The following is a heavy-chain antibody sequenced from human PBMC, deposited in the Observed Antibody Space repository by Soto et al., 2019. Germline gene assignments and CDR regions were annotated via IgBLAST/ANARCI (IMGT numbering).Heavy chain of an antibody. V-gene: IGHV1-18*01. CDR2: ISTDNGNT. J-gene: IGHJ6*02. Sequence: QVHLVQSGAEVRKPGASVKVSCKASGYSFTSYGISWVRQAPGQGLEWMGWISTDNGNTNYAHNLQGRVSMTIDPSTSTAYMELWSLGSDDTAVYYCARDVHETSLFFYYYGMDVWGQGTTVTVSS. D-gene: IGHD2-21*01. CDR3: ARDVHETSLFFYYYGMDV. CDR1: GYSFTSYG.